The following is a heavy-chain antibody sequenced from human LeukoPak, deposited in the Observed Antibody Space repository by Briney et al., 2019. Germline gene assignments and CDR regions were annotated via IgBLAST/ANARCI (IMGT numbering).Heavy chain of an antibody. CDR1: GFTFSSYA. D-gene: IGHD2-15*01. J-gene: IGHJ4*02. CDR2: ISSDGSNK. CDR3: ARADVVVVAEYYFDY. Sequence: GGSLRLSCAASGFTFSSYAMHWVRQAPGKGLEWVAVISSDGSNKYYADSVKGRFTISRANSKNTLYLQMNGLRAEDTAVYYCARADVVVVAEYYFDYWGQGTLVTVSS. V-gene: IGHV3-30*01.